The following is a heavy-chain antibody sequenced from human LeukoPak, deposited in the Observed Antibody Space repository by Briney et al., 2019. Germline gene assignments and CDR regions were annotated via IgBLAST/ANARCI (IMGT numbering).Heavy chain of an antibody. J-gene: IGHJ2*01. Sequence: KPSETLSLTCTVSGAPITSYYWTWIRQPPGKELEWIGNIYTTADINFNPSLKSRVSISLDASKSQFSLKVFSATAADTAIYYCARSPFVGGVGATSWYFDLWGRGALVTVSS. V-gene: IGHV4-4*09. D-gene: IGHD1-26*01. CDR1: GAPITSYY. CDR3: ARSPFVGGVGATSWYFDL. CDR2: IYTTADI.